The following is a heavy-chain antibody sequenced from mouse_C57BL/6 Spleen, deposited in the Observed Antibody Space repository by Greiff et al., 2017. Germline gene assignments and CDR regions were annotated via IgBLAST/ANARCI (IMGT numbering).Heavy chain of an antibody. D-gene: IGHD2-2*01. CDR1: GFTFSDYY. J-gene: IGHJ2*01. Sequence: EVKVVESEGGLVQPGSSMKLSCTASGFTFSDYYMAWVRQVPEKGLEWVANINYDGSSTYYLNSLKSRFIISIDNAKNILYLQMSSLKSEDTATYCFAKAGSGYGFLDDWGQGTTLTVSS. CDR2: INYDGSST. CDR3: AKAGSGYGFLDD. V-gene: IGHV5-16*01.